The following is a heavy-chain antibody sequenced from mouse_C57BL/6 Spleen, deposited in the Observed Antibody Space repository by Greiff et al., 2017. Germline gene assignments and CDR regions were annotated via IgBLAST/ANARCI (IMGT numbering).Heavy chain of an antibody. Sequence: EVKVVESGGGLVQPGGSLSLSCAASGFTFTDYYMSWVRQPPGKALEWLGFIRNKANGYTTEYSASVKGRFTISRDNSQSILYLQMNALRAEDSATYYCARYITDYFDYWGQGTTLTVSS. CDR2: IRNKANGYTT. J-gene: IGHJ2*01. CDR3: ARYITDYFDY. CDR1: GFTFTDYY. V-gene: IGHV7-3*01.